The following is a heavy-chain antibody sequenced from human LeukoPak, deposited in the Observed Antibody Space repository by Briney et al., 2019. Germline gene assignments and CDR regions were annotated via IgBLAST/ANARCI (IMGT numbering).Heavy chain of an antibody. D-gene: IGHD5-12*01. V-gene: IGHV4-59*01. CDR2: IYYSGST. CDR3: ARVKSRYSDYERRWFDP. J-gene: IGHJ5*02. Sequence: PSETLSLTCTVSGGSISSYYWSWIRQPPGKGLEWIGYIYYSGSTNYNPSLKSRVTISVDTSKNQFSLKLSSVTAADTAVYYCARVKSRYSDYERRWFDPWGQGTLVTVSS. CDR1: GGSISSYY.